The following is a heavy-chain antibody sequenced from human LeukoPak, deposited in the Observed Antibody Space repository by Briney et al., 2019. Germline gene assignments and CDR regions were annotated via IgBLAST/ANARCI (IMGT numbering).Heavy chain of an antibody. D-gene: IGHD5-18*01. CDR3: AKVVTYGYGPTNY. CDR1: GFTFSSYA. J-gene: IGHJ4*02. CDR2: ISGSGGST. V-gene: IGHV3-23*01. Sequence: GGSLRLSCAASGFTFSSYAMSWVRRAPGKGLEWVSAISGSGGSTYYADSVKGRLTISRDNSKDTLYLQMNSLRAEDTAVYYCAKVVTYGYGPTNYWGQGTLVTVSS.